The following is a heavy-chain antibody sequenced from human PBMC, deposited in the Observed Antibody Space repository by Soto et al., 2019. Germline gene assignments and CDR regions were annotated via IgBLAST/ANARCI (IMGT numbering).Heavy chain of an antibody. D-gene: IGHD2-2*01. CDR3: ASTVVPAAMGPWQLAHPFDY. CDR2: INHSGST. Sequence: SETLSLTCAVYGGSFSGYYWSWIRQPPGKGLEWIGEINHSGSTNYNPSLKSRVTISVDTSKNQFSLKLSSVTAADTAVYYCASTVVPAAMGPWQLAHPFDYWGQGTLVTVSS. J-gene: IGHJ4*02. V-gene: IGHV4-34*01. CDR1: GGSFSGYY.